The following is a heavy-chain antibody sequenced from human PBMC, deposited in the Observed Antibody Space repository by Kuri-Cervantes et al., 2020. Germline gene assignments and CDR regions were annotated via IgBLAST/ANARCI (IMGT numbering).Heavy chain of an antibody. CDR2: TNTNSGNT. CDR1: GYTFTSYD. CDR3: AREGIAARLLKFPLDP. D-gene: IGHD6-6*01. V-gene: IGHV1-8*01. Sequence: ASVKVSCKASGYTFTSYDINWVRQATGQGLEWMGWTNTNSGNTGYAQKLQGRVTMTRNTSISTAYMELSSLRSEDTAVYYCAREGIAARLLKFPLDPWGQGTLVTVSS. J-gene: IGHJ5*02.